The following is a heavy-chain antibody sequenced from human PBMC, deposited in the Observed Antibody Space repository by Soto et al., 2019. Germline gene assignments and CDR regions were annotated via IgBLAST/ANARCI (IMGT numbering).Heavy chain of an antibody. V-gene: IGHV5-51*01. CDR1: GYTFTSYW. J-gene: IGHJ6*02. CDR3: ARQGHHEAPPPYGMDV. CDR2: IYPGDSDT. Sequence: GESLLIACKTSGYTFTSYWIARVRQIHGKGLECMGVIYPGDSDTRYSPSFQGQVTISVDKSISTAYLQWSSLKASDTAIYFCARQGHHEAPPPYGMDVWGQGTTVTVSS.